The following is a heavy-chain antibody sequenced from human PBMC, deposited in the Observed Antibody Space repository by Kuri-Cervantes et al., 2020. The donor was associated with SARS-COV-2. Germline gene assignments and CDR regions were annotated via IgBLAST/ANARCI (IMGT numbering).Heavy chain of an antibody. CDR1: GFTFSSYS. J-gene: IGHJ4*02. D-gene: IGHD2-15*01. V-gene: IGHV3-21*01. CDR3: ARTVVVVAATIFDY. CDR2: ISSSSSYI. Sequence: GGSLRLSGAASGFTFSSYSMNWVRQAPGKGLEWVSSISSSSSYIYHADSVKGRFTISRDNAKNSLYLQMNSLRAEDTAVYYCARTVVVVAATIFDYWGQGTLVTVSS.